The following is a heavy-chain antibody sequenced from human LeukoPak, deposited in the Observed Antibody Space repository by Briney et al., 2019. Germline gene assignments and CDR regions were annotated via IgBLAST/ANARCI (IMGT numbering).Heavy chain of an antibody. J-gene: IGHJ6*02. CDR3: AKDAGSDYGDYVLVEYHYYGMDV. D-gene: IGHD4-17*01. CDR1: GFTFSSYA. Sequence: PGGSLRLSCAASGFTFSSYAMSWVRQAPGKGMEWVSAISGSGGSTYYADSVKGRFTISRDNSKNTLYLQMNSLRAEDTAVYYCAKDAGSDYGDYVLVEYHYYGMDVWGQGTTVTVSS. V-gene: IGHV3-23*01. CDR2: ISGSGGST.